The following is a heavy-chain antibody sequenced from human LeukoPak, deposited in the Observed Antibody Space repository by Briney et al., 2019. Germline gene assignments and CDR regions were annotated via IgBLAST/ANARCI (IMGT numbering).Heavy chain of an antibody. CDR1: GGSIAGFS. CDR2: MYHSATT. CDR3: ARGSGWYLP. Sequence: SETLSLTCTVSGGSIAGFSWSWIRQPPGKELEWIGYMYHSATTNYNPSLGSRVTISVDSPNNQVSLKLSSVTAADTAVYYCARGSGWYLPWGQGTLVTVSS. V-gene: IGHV4-59*01. J-gene: IGHJ4*02. D-gene: IGHD6-19*01.